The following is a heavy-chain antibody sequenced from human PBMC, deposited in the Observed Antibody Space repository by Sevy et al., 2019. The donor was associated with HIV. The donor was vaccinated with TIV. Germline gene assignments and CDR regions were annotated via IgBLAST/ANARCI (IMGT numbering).Heavy chain of an antibody. V-gene: IGHV3-33*01. CDR2: IWYDGRTK. D-gene: IGHD1-1*01. Sequence: GGSLRLSCSASGFTFRSFSMHWVRQAPGKGLEWVAAIWYDGRTKQYADSVKGHFTISRDNSKSMLNLEMNSLRAEDTALYFCARDSARVIVPTAGFDSWGQGTVVTVSS. CDR1: GFTFRSFS. CDR3: ARDSARVIVPTAGFDS. J-gene: IGHJ5*01.